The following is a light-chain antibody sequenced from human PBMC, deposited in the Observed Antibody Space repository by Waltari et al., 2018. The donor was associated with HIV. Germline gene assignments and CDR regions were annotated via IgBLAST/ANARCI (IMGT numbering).Light chain of an antibody. CDR1: NSNIGSTT. Sequence: QSVLTQPPSASGTPGQRVTISCSGRNSNIGSTTVNWYQQLPGPAPKLLSYGNTQRPSGVPDRFSGSKSGTSASLAISGLQSEDEADYYCAAWDDSLNGEVVFGGGTKLTVL. CDR2: GNT. CDR3: AAWDDSLNGEVV. J-gene: IGLJ2*01. V-gene: IGLV1-44*01.